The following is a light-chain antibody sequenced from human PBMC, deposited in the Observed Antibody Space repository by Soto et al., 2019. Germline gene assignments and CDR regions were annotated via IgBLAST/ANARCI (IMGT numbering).Light chain of an antibody. CDR1: QSIKNY. CDR2: AAS. J-gene: IGKJ5*01. CDR3: QQYGSSPPDT. Sequence: DIQMTQSPSSPSASVGDRVTITCRVSQSIKNYLNWYQQKPGKAPKLLIYAASSLQSGVPSRFSGSGSGTDFTLTISRLEPEDFAVYYCQQYGSSPPDTFGQGTRLEI. V-gene: IGKV1-39*01.